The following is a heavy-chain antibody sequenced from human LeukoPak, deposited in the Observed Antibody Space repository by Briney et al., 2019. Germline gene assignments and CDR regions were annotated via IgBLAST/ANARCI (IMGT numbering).Heavy chain of an antibody. V-gene: IGHV3-23*01. CDR1: RFTFSSYV. CDR2: IFQGGGEI. D-gene: IGHD3-10*01. Sequence: PGGSLRLSCAASRFTFSSYVMTWVRQPPGKGLEWVSSIFQGGGEIHYADSVRGRFTISRDNSKNTLYLQMNSLRAEDTAVYYCAMLNGLTIVRGVGGRWNWFDPWGQGTLVTVSS. J-gene: IGHJ5*02. CDR3: AMLNGLTIVRGVGGRWNWFDP.